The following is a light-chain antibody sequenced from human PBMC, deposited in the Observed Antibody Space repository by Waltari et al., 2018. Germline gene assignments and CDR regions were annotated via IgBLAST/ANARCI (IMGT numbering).Light chain of an antibody. CDR2: GAS. CDR1: QSVSNKF. V-gene: IGKV3-20*01. J-gene: IGKJ1*01. Sequence: EFVLTQSHCPLSLSPGERATLPHRPRQSVSNKFLAWYLQKPGQAPRLLIYGASNRATGIPGRFSGSGSGTDFTLTISRLEPEDFTVYYCQQDGSSPETFGQGTKVEI. CDR3: QQDGSSPET.